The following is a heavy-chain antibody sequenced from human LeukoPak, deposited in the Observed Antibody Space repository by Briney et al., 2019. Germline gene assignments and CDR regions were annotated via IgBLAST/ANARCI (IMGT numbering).Heavy chain of an antibody. J-gene: IGHJ4*02. CDR3: ARSGYSSRWAFDY. CDR2: ISSSGSTI. V-gene: IGHV3-11*01. D-gene: IGHD6-13*01. CDR1: GFTFSEYY. Sequence: GGSLRVSCAASGFTFSEYYMSWIRQAPGKGLEWVSYISSSGSTIYYADSVKGRFTISRDNAKNSLYLQMHSLRAEDTAVYYCARSGYSSRWAFDYWGQGTLVTVSS.